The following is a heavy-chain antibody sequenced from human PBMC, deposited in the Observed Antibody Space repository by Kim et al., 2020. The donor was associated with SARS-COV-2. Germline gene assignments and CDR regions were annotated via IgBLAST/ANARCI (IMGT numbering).Heavy chain of an antibody. CDR1: GGSFSGYY. J-gene: IGHJ6*02. Sequence: SETLSLTCAVYGGSFSGYYWSWIRQPPGKGLEWIGEINHSGSTNYNPSLKSRVTISVDTSKNQFSLKLSSVTAADTAVYYCAREPGYSSGWGYYYYGMDVWGQGTTVTVSS. D-gene: IGHD6-19*01. CDR3: AREPGYSSGWGYYYYGMDV. V-gene: IGHV4-34*01. CDR2: INHSGST.